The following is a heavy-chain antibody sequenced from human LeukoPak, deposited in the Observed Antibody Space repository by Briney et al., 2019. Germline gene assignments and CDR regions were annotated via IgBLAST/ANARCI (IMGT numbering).Heavy chain of an antibody. CDR3: AKPHYGDYVVFDY. D-gene: IGHD4-17*01. CDR2: ISSSGGST. V-gene: IGHV3-23*01. J-gene: IGHJ4*02. CDR1: GFTFSSYA. Sequence: GGSLRLSCAASGFTFSSYAMSWVRQAPGKGLEWVSAISSSGGSTYYADSVKGRFTISRDNSKNTLYLQMNGLRAEDTAVYYCAKPHYGDYVVFDYWGQGTLVTVSS.